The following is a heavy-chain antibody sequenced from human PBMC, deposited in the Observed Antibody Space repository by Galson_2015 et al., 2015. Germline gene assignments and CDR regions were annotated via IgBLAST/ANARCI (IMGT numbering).Heavy chain of an antibody. J-gene: IGHJ3*02. D-gene: IGHD5-18*01. V-gene: IGHV3-9*01. CDR3: AKDPKIRRDSYGYSDAFDI. Sequence: SLRLSCAASGFSFDDYAMHWVRQAPGKGLEWVSRISWNSGTKGYADSVKGRFTTSRDNAKSSLYLQMNSLRAEDTALYYCAKDPKIRRDSYGYSDAFDIWGQGTMVTVSS. CDR2: ISWNSGTK. CDR1: GFSFDDYA.